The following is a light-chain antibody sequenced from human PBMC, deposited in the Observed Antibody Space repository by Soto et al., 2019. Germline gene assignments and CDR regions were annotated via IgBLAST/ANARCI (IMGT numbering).Light chain of an antibody. Sequence: QSALTQPASVSGSPGQSITISCTGTCSDVGSYNLVSWHQQHPGKAPKVIIYEASKRPSGVSNRFSGAKSGNTASLTISGLQAEDEADYFCCSYAGGNTLVFGGGTKLTVL. CDR3: CSYAGGNTLV. CDR1: CSDVGSYNL. J-gene: IGLJ2*01. CDR2: EAS. V-gene: IGLV2-23*01.